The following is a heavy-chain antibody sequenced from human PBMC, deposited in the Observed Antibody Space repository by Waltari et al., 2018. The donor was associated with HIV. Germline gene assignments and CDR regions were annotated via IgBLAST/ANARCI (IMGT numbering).Heavy chain of an antibody. CDR3: ARLRVGATFEDALDI. D-gene: IGHD1-26*01. CDR1: GGSFSGYY. CDR2: INHIGTA. V-gene: IGHV4-34*01. Sequence: QVQLRQWGAGLLKPSETLSRTCAVYGGSFSGYYWSWVRQPPGKGLEGLGEINHIGTANYKPSLKSRLTLSVDTSKNQFSLRLASVTAADTALYYCARLRVGATFEDALDIWAQGTMVTVSA. J-gene: IGHJ3*02.